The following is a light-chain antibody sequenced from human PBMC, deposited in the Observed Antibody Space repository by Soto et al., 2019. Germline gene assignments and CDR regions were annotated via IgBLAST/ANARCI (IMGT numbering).Light chain of an antibody. V-gene: IGKV3-20*01. Sequence: EMVLTQSAGTLSLSTGERATLSCRASQSVSSSYLAWYQQKPGQAPRLLIYGASSRATGIPDRFSGSGSGTDFTLTISRLEPEDFAVYYCQQYGSSPQTFGQGTKVDIK. CDR1: QSVSSSY. CDR3: QQYGSSPQT. J-gene: IGKJ1*01. CDR2: GAS.